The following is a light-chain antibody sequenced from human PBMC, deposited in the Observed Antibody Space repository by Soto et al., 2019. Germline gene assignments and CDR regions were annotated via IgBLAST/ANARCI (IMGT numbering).Light chain of an antibody. V-gene: IGLV2-14*01. CDR1: SSDVGNYNY. Sequence: QPVLPQSASVSGSPVQSITISCTGTSSDVGNYNYVSWYQQHPGEVPKLIIFNVNNRPSGVSNRFSGSKSGNTASLTISGLQAEDEADYYCSSFTSSTTYVFGTGTKVTVL. CDR3: SSFTSSTTYV. J-gene: IGLJ1*01. CDR2: NVN.